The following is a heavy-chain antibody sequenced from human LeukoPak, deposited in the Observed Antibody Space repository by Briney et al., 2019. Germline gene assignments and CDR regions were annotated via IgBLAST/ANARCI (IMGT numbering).Heavy chain of an antibody. CDR3: ARGCSGGSCYRNGFDY. V-gene: IGHV4-34*01. J-gene: IGHJ4*02. CDR1: GGSFSGYY. Sequence: PSETLSLTCAVYGGSFSGYYWSWIRQPPGKGLEWIGEINHSGSTNYNPSLKSRVTISVDTSKNQFSLKLSSVTAADTAVYYCARGCSGGSCYRNGFDYWGQGTLVTVSS. CDR2: INHSGST. D-gene: IGHD2-15*01.